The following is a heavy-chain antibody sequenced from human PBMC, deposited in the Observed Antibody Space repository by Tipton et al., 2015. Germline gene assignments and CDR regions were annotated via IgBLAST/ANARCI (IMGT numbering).Heavy chain of an antibody. V-gene: IGHV3-23*01. D-gene: IGHD3/OR15-3a*01. CDR2: ISGSGGST. CDR3: AKVDGSLSRKYYYGLDV. Sequence: SLRLSCVVSGFTFSNYAMNWVRQAPGKGLEWVSDISGSGGSTNYADSVKGRFTISRDKSRNTLYLQMNSLRTEDTALYYCAKVDGSLSRKYYYGLDVWGQGTTVTVSS. CDR1: GFTFSNYA. J-gene: IGHJ6*02.